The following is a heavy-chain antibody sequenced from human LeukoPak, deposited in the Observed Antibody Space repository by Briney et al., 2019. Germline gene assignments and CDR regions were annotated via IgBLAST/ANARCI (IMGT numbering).Heavy chain of an antibody. J-gene: IGHJ3*02. V-gene: IGHV4-39*07. CDR1: GGSISSSSYY. D-gene: IGHD3-10*01. Sequence: PSETLSLTCTVSGGSISSSSYYWGWIRQPPGKGLEWIGSIYYSGSTYYNPSLKSRVTISVDTSKNQFSLKLSSVTAADTAVYYCARDRFGSSFDIWGQGTMVTVSS. CDR2: IYYSGST. CDR3: ARDRFGSSFDI.